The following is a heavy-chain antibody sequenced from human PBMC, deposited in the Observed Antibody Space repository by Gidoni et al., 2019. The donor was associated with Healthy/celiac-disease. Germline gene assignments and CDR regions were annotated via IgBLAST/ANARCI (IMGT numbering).Heavy chain of an antibody. V-gene: IGHV3-30-3*01. Sequence: QVQLVESGGGVVQPGRSLSLSCAASGFTFSSYAMHWVRQAPGKGLEWVAVISYDGSNKYYADSVKGRFTISRDNSKNTLYLQMNSLRAEDTAVYYCARDPTRLYYYYMDVWGKGTTVTVSS. CDR1: GFTFSSYA. CDR3: ARDPTRLYYYYMDV. D-gene: IGHD3-16*01. J-gene: IGHJ6*03. CDR2: ISYDGSNK.